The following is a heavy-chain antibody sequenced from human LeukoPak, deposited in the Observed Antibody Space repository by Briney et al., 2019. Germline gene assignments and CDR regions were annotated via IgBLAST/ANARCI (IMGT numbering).Heavy chain of an antibody. J-gene: IGHJ4*02. CDR2: IYHSGST. V-gene: IGHV4-4*02. D-gene: IGHD6-19*01. Sequence: PSETLSLTCTVAGRSTSSNWWSWVRQPPGKWLEWIGEIYHSGSTNYNPSLKSRVTISVDKSKNQFSLKLSSVTAADTAVYYCARVEGSEAVAGFEHWGQGTLVTVSS. CDR3: ARVEGSEAVAGFEH. CDR1: GRSTSSNW.